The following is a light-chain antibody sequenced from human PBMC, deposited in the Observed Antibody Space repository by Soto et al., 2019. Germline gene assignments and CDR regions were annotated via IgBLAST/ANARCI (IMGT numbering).Light chain of an antibody. Sequence: QSVLTQPASVSGSPGQSITISCTGTRSDIGEYNYVSWYQQHPGKAPKLIIYEVSNRPSGVSNRFSGSKSGNTASLTISGLQAEDEADYYCSSYTTSSTLVFGGGTKLTVL. J-gene: IGLJ2*01. CDR2: EVS. CDR1: RSDIGEYNY. CDR3: SSYTTSSTLV. V-gene: IGLV2-14*01.